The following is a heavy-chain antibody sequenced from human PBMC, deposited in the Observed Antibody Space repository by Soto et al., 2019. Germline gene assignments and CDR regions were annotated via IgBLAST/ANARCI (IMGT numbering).Heavy chain of an antibody. Sequence: GGSLRLSCVGSGFTFSTYSINWVRQAPGKGLEWVSSISSRSDIYYADSVKGRFTISRDNAKNSVSLQMNSLRAEDTAAYYCAREYTAWPLAYGLDVWGQGTTVTVSS. V-gene: IGHV3-21*01. CDR2: ISSRSDI. CDR3: AREYTAWPLAYGLDV. CDR1: GFTFSTYS. J-gene: IGHJ6*02. D-gene: IGHD2-2*02.